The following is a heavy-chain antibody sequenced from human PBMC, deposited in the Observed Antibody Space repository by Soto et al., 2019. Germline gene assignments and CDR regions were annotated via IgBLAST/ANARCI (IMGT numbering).Heavy chain of an antibody. V-gene: IGHV4-30-4*01. CDR3: ARAGFSYGHLLF. J-gene: IGHJ4*02. D-gene: IGHD3-10*01. Sequence: PSETLALTSNVSGGPLKTGDSYWNWNRQPPGKGLEWIGYVFYSGATNYSPSLKSRAAISMDTSKNQFSLSLTSVTAADTAVYYCARAGFSYGHLLFWGQGIRVTVSS. CDR2: VFYSGAT. CDR1: GGPLKTGDSY.